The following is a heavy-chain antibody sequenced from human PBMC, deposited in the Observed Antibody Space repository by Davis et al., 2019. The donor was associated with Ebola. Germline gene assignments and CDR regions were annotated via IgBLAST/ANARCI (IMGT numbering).Heavy chain of an antibody. CDR3: ARTRNLISGPYYYYGMDV. Sequence: GESLKISCAASGFTFSSYAMSWVRQAPGKGLEWVSYISSSSSTIYYADSVKGRFTISRDNAKNSLYLQMNSLRDEDTAVYYCARTRNLISGPYYYYGMDVWGQGTTVTVSS. J-gene: IGHJ6*02. V-gene: IGHV3-48*02. D-gene: IGHD1-14*01. CDR2: ISSSSSTI. CDR1: GFTFSSYA.